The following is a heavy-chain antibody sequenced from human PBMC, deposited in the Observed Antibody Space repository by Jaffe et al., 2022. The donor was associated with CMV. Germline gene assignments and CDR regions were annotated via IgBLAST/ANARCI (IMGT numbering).Heavy chain of an antibody. CDR1: SGSFSADY. CDR3: VGGYCGGDCQKTSYFFYKDV. CDR2: IHHSGTT. J-gene: IGHJ6*03. D-gene: IGHD2-21*02. Sequence: QVQLQQWGAGLLKPSETLSLNCVVSSGSFSADYWTWIRQPPGKGLEWIGEIHHSGTTNFNPSLESRVTISLDTSKKEVSLELTSVAAADTGVYYCVGGYCGGDCQKTSYFFYKDVWGKGTTVTVSS. V-gene: IGHV4-34*02.